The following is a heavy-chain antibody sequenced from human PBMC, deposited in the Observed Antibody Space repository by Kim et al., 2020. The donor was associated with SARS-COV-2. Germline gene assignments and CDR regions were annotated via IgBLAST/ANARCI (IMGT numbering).Heavy chain of an antibody. CDR2: ISYDGSNK. CDR3: ARDRESIFGVVTKGSYYYYYGMDV. Sequence: GGSLRLSCAASGFTFSSYAMHWVRQAPGKGLEWVAVISYDGSNKYYADSVKGRFTISRDNSKNTLYLQMNSLRAEDTAVYYCARDRESIFGVVTKGSYYYYYGMDVWGQGTTVTVSS. V-gene: IGHV3-30-3*01. CDR1: GFTFSSYA. J-gene: IGHJ6*02. D-gene: IGHD3-3*01.